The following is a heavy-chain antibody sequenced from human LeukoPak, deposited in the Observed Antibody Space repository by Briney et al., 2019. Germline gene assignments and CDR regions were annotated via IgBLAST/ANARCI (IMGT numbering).Heavy chain of an antibody. CDR2: ISSSSSYI. V-gene: IGHV3-21*01. CDR3: AREVDEALYCSGGSCYPSWFDP. J-gene: IGHJ5*02. CDR1: GFTFSSYS. D-gene: IGHD2-15*01. Sequence: GGSLRLSCAASGFTFSSYSMNWVRQAPGKGLEWVSSISSSSSYIYYADSVKGRFTISRDNAKNTLYLQMNSLRAEDTAVYYCAREVDEALYCSGGSCYPSWFDPWGQGTLVTVSS.